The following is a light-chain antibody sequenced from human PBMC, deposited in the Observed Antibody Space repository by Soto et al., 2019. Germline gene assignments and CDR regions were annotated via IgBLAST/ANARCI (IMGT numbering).Light chain of an antibody. CDR3: TSYTSGGTHI. V-gene: IGLV2-14*03. CDR2: DVS. J-gene: IGLJ2*01. CDR1: RNDVGGYNY. Sequence: QSALTQPASVSGSPGQSITISCTGTRNDVGGYNYVSWHQQHPGKAPKLLIFDVSDRPSGVSDRFSGSKSGNTASLTISGLQAEDEADYYCTSYTSGGTHIFGGGTKLTVL.